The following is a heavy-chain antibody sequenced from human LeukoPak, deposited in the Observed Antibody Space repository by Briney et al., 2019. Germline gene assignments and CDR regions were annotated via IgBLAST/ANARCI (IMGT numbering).Heavy chain of an antibody. J-gene: IGHJ4*02. CDR3: ARAPPYGSGSSNYFDY. Sequence: GESLRLSCAASGFTFSSYWMTWVRQAPGKGLGWVANIKQDGTEKYYVDSLKGRFTISRDNAKNSLFLQMNSLRAEDTAVYYCARAPPYGSGSSNYFDYWGQGTLVTVSS. D-gene: IGHD3-10*01. CDR2: IKQDGTEK. V-gene: IGHV3-7*01. CDR1: GFTFSSYW.